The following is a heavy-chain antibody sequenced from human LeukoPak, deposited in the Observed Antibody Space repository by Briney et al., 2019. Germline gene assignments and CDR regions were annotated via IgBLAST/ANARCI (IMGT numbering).Heavy chain of an antibody. CDR1: GGPFRSYA. V-gene: IGHV1-69*06. D-gene: IGHD3-9*01. CDR2: IIPIFGTA. Sequence: ASVKVSCKASGGPFRSYAISWVRQAPGQGLEWMGGIIPIFGTANYAQKFQGRVTITADKSTSTAYMELSSLRSEDTAVYYCARRGRRTILSAFDIWGQGTMVTVSS. CDR3: ARRGRRTILSAFDI. J-gene: IGHJ3*02.